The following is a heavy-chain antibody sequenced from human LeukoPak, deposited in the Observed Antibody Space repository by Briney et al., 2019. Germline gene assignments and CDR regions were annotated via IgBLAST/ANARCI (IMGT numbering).Heavy chain of an antibody. V-gene: IGHV1-18*01. CDR3: ARGVAPGYSSGWYRDDAEYFQH. J-gene: IGHJ1*01. CDR1: GYTFTSYG. CDR2: ISAYNGNT. Sequence: GASVKVSCKASGYTFTSYGISWVRQAPGQGLEWMGWISAYNGNTNYAQKLQGRVTMTTDTSTSTAYMELRSLRSDDTAVYYCARGVAPGYSSGWYRDDAEYFQHWGQGTLVTVSS. D-gene: IGHD6-19*01.